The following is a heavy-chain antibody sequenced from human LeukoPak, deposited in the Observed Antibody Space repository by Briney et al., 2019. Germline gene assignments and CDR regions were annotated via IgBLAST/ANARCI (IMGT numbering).Heavy chain of an antibody. D-gene: IGHD5-18*01. CDR1: GGSFSGYY. J-gene: IGHJ4*02. CDR3: ARPTSSYGYSY. V-gene: IGHV4-34*01. CDR2: INHSGST. Sequence: PSETLSLTCAVYGGSFSGYYWSWIRQPPGKGLEWIGEINHSGSTNYNPSLKSRVTISVVTSKDQFSLKMSSVTAADTAVYYCARPTSSYGYSYWGQGTLVTVSS.